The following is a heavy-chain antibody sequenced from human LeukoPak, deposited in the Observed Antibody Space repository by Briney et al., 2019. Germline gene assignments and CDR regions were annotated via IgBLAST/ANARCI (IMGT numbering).Heavy chain of an antibody. V-gene: IGHV3-23*01. CDR1: GFTFSSYA. D-gene: IGHD3-3*01. J-gene: IGHJ4*02. CDR3: AKVSYDFWSGYQDYYFDY. Sequence: GGSLRLSCAASGFTFSSYAMSWVRQAPGKGLEWVSAISGSGGSTYYADSVKGRFTISRDNSKNTLYLQMNSLRAEDTAVYYCAKVSYDFWSGYQDYYFDYWGQGTLVTVSS. CDR2: ISGSGGST.